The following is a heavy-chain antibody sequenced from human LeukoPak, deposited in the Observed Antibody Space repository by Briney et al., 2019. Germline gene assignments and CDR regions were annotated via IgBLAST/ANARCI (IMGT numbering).Heavy chain of an antibody. CDR1: GFTFSSNY. D-gene: IGHD5-12*01. CDR2: IYSGGST. J-gene: IGHJ6*03. V-gene: IGHV3-66*02. Sequence: GGSLRLSCAASGFTFSSNYMSWVRQAPGKGLEWVSVIYSGGSTYYADSVKGRFTISRDNSKNTLYLQMNSLRAEDTAVYYCARVWSGYDLYYYYMDVWGKGTTVTVSS. CDR3: ARVWSGYDLYYYYMDV.